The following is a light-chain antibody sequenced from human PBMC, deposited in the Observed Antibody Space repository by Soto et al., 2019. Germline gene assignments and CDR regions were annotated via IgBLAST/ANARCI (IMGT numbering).Light chain of an antibody. Sequence: DIVMTQSPLSLPVTPGEPASISCRSSQSLLHSNGYNYLDWYLQKPGQSPQLLIYLGSNRASGVPDRFSGSGSGTDFTLKISXXEAEDVGVYYCMQALQRGTFGQGTKVEIK. V-gene: IGKV2-28*01. J-gene: IGKJ1*01. CDR3: MQALQRGT. CDR2: LGS. CDR1: QSLLHSNGYNY.